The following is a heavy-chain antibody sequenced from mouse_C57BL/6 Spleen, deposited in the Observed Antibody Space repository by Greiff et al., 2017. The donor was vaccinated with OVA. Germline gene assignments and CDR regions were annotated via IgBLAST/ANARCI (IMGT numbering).Heavy chain of an antibody. V-gene: IGHV5-6*01. Sequence: EVHLVESGGDLVKPGGSLKLSCAASGFTFSSYGMSWVRQTPDKRLEWVATISSGGSYTYYPDSVKGRFTISRDNAKNTLYLQMSRLKSEDTAMYYCARHYYGSSYEHYYAMDYWGQGTSVTVSS. CDR2: ISSGGSYT. CDR1: GFTFSSYG. D-gene: IGHD1-1*01. CDR3: ARHYYGSSYEHYYAMDY. J-gene: IGHJ4*01.